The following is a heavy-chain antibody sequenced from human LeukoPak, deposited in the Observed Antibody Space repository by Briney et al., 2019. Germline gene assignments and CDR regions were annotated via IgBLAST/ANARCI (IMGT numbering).Heavy chain of an antibody. CDR3: ATDINPGYLDY. Sequence: GGSLRLSCAVSGFTFSDHYMNWVRQAPGKGLDWVGRIGNKPNSYITEYAASVKGKFTISRDDSTMSLYLQMNSLKTEDTAVYYWATDINPGYLDYWGQGSQVTVSS. J-gene: IGHJ4*02. CDR1: GFTFSDHY. V-gene: IGHV3-72*01. CDR2: IGNKPNSYIT.